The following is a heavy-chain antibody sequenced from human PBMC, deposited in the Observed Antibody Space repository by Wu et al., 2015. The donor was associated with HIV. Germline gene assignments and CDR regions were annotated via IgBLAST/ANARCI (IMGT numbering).Heavy chain of an antibody. CDR1: GGTFRNHA. Sequence: QVQLVQSGAEVKKPGSSVKVSCKASGGTFRNHAISWVRQAPGQGLEWMGRIIPISGTTSYAQRFQGRVTITADKPTNTAYMELSSLRSDDTAVYYCAGGGGRTSMDPFDFWGQGTLVTVSS. D-gene: IGHD5-18*01. CDR2: IIPISGTT. J-gene: IGHJ4*02. V-gene: IGHV1-69*13. CDR3: AGGGGRTSMDPFDF.